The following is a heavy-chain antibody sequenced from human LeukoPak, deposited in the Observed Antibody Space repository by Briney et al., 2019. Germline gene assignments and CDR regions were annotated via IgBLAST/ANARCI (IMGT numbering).Heavy chain of an antibody. CDR1: GGSISSYY. J-gene: IGHJ5*02. V-gene: IGHV4-38-2*02. CDR2: IYHSGST. Sequence: SETLSLTCTVSGGSISSYYWGWIRQPPGKGLEWIGSIYHSGSTYYNPSLKSRVTISVDTSKNQFSLKLSSVTAADTAVYYCARLGYDFWSGSISWFDPWGQGTLVTVSS. D-gene: IGHD3-3*01. CDR3: ARLGYDFWSGSISWFDP.